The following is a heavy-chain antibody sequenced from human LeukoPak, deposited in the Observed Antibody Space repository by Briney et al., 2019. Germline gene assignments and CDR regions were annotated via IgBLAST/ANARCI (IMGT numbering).Heavy chain of an antibody. J-gene: IGHJ4*02. Sequence: GSLRLSCAASGFTFISYWMHWVRHAPGKGLVWVSRINSDGSSTSYADSVKGRFTISRDNAKNTLYLQMNSLRAEDTAVYYCARETRYYDSDFWGQGTLVTVSS. V-gene: IGHV3-74*01. D-gene: IGHD3-22*01. CDR2: INSDGSST. CDR3: ARETRYYDSDF. CDR1: GFTFISYW.